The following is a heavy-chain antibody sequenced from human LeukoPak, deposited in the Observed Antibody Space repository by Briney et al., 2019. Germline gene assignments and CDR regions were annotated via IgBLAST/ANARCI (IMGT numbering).Heavy chain of an antibody. J-gene: IGHJ4*02. CDR1: GGSFSGYY. Sequence: SETLSLTCAVYGGSFSGYYWSWIRQPPGKGLEWIGEINHSGSTNYNPSLKSRVTISVDTSKNQLSLKLSSVTAADTAVYYCARKEGPLWFGELLYPFDYWGQGTLFTVSS. D-gene: IGHD3-10*01. V-gene: IGHV4-34*01. CDR3: ARKEGPLWFGELLYPFDY. CDR2: INHSGST.